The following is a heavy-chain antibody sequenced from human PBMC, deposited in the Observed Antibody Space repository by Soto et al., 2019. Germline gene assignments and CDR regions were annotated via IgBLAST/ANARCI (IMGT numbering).Heavy chain of an antibody. Sequence: ASVKVSCKASGFTFTSSAMHWVRQAPGQGLEWMGWINPNSGGANYAQKFQGWVTMTRDTSISTAYMELSRLRSDDTAVYYCARDRYPIVVVVAATERLFAFDIWGQGTMVTVSS. J-gene: IGHJ3*02. CDR1: GFTFTSSA. V-gene: IGHV1-2*04. CDR2: INPNSGGA. CDR3: ARDRYPIVVVVAATERLFAFDI. D-gene: IGHD2-15*01.